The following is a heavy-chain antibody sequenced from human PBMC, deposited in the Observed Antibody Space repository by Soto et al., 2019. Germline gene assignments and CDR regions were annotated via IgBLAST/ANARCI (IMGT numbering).Heavy chain of an antibody. CDR1: GGSISPSNL. CDR2: IYHSGSN. D-gene: IGHD1-7*01. V-gene: IGHV4-4*02. CDR3: ARVSWGFTGTTGWWWFDP. J-gene: IGHJ5*02. Sequence: SSETLSLTCSAPGGSISPSNLWSGLPQPHTEGLEWIGEIYHSGSNNYNPSLKSRVTISVDKSKNQFSLKLSSVTAADTAVYYCARVSWGFTGTTGWWWFDPWGQGTLVTVSS.